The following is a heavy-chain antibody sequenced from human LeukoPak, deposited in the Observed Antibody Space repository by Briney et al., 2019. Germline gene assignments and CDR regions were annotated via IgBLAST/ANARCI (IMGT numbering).Heavy chain of an antibody. CDR3: ARDGGTAMGAIDY. Sequence: GASVKVSCKTSGYTFTGYYMHWVRQAPGQGLEWMGWINSNSGDTNYAQKFQGRVTMTRDTSISTAYMELSRLRSDDSAVYYCARDGGTAMGAIDYWGQGILVTVSS. CDR2: INSNSGDT. J-gene: IGHJ4*02. CDR1: GYTFTGYY. V-gene: IGHV1-2*02. D-gene: IGHD5-18*01.